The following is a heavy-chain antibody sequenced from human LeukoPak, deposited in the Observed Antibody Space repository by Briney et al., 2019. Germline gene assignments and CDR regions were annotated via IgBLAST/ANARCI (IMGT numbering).Heavy chain of an antibody. V-gene: IGHV3-73*01. D-gene: IGHD1-1*01. CDR2: IRSKANSYAT. J-gene: IGHJ4*02. CDR3: TRDRGAYNLYDY. Sequence: GGSLRLSCAASGFTFSGSAMHWVRQASGKGLEWVGRIRSKANSYATAYAASVKGRFTISRDDSKNTAYLQMNSLKTEDTAVYYCTRDRGAYNLYDYWGQGTLVTVSP. CDR1: GFTFSGSA.